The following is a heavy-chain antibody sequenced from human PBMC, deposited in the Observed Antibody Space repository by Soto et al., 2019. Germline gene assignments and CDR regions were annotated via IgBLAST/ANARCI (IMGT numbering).Heavy chain of an antibody. CDR1: GYTFTSYD. J-gene: IGHJ5*02. CDR2: MNPNSGNT. CDR3: ARGHGGYCSGGSCRWFDP. Sequence: ASVKVSCKESGYTFTSYDMNWVRQATGQGLEWMGWMNPNSGNTGYAQKFQGRVTMTRNTSISTAYMELSSLRSEDTAVYYCARGHGGYCSGGSCRWFDPWGQGTLVTVSS. D-gene: IGHD2-15*01. V-gene: IGHV1-8*01.